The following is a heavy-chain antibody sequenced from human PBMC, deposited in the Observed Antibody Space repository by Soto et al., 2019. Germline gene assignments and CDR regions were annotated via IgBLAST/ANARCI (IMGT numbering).Heavy chain of an antibody. Sequence: PSETLSLTYTVSGGSISSYYWSWIRQPPGKGLEWIGYIYYSGSTNYNPSLKSRVTISVDTSKNQFSLKLSSVTAADTAVYYCARLGNYDFWSGYYTNWFDPWGQGTLVTVSS. CDR2: IYYSGST. CDR1: GGSISSYY. D-gene: IGHD3-3*01. CDR3: ARLGNYDFWSGYYTNWFDP. J-gene: IGHJ5*02. V-gene: IGHV4-59*08.